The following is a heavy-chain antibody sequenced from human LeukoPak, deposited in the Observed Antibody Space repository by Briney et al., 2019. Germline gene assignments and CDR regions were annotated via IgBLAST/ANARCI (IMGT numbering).Heavy chain of an antibody. D-gene: IGHD4/OR15-4a*01. CDR2: NSSSSSYI. CDR1: GFTFSSHS. V-gene: IGHV3-21*01. Sequence: PGGSLRLSCAASGFTFSSHSMNWVGQAPAKGLEWVSSNSSSSSYIYYADSVKGRFTISRDNAKNSLYLQMNSLRAEDTAVYYCARGSAMVNDYWGQGTLVTVSS. J-gene: IGHJ4*02. CDR3: ARGSAMVNDY.